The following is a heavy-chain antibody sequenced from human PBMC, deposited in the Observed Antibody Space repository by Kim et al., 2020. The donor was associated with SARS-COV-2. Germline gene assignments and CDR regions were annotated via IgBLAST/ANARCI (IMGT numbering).Heavy chain of an antibody. V-gene: IGHV1-69*13. Sequence: SVKVSCKASGGTFSSYAISWVRQAPGQGLEWMGGIIPIFGTANYAQKFQGRVTITADESTSTAYMELSSLRSEDTAVYYCARAVGYSSSWYLYYYYMDVWGKGTTATVSS. D-gene: IGHD6-13*01. CDR1: GGTFSSYA. CDR3: ARAVGYSSSWYLYYYYMDV. J-gene: IGHJ6*03. CDR2: IIPIFGTA.